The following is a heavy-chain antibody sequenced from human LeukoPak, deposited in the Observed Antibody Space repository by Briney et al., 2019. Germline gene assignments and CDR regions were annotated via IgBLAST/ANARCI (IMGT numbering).Heavy chain of an antibody. J-gene: IGHJ6*02. CDR2: IIPILGIA. CDR1: GGTFSSYA. D-gene: IGHD3-10*01. V-gene: IGHV1-69*04. Sequence: ASVKVSCKASGGTFSSYAISWVRQAPGQGLEWMGRIIPILGIANYAQKFQGRVTITADKSTSTAYMELSSLRSEDTAVYYCARVPRGGGPGDYYYGMDVWGQGTMVTVSS. CDR3: ARVPRGGGPGDYYYGMDV.